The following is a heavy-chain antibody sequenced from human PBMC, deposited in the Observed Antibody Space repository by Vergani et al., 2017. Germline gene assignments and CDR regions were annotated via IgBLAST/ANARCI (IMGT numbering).Heavy chain of an antibody. D-gene: IGHD5-18*01. CDR3: AKDDVQLWFKYYYYYYMDV. V-gene: IGHV3-23*01. CDR2: ISGSGGST. CDR1: GFTFSSYA. Sequence: EVQLLESGGGLVQPGGSLRLSCAASGFTFSSYAMSWVRQAPGKGLEWVSAISGSGGSTYYADSVNGRFTISRDNSKNTLYLQMNSLRAEDTAVYYCAKDDVQLWFKYYYYYYMDVWGKGTTVTVSS. J-gene: IGHJ6*03.